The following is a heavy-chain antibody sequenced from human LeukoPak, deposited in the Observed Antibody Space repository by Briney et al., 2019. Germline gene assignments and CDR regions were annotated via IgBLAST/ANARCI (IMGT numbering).Heavy chain of an antibody. V-gene: IGHV1-2*02. CDR3: RWFGESDSTWYFDL. CDR1: GYTFTGYY. Sequence: ASLKVSCKASGYTFTGYYMHWVRQAPGQGLEWMGWINPNSGGTNYAQKFQGSVTMTRDTSISTAYMELSRLRSDDTAVYYCRWFGESDSTWYFDLWGRGTLVTVSS. CDR2: INPNSGGT. D-gene: IGHD3-10*01. J-gene: IGHJ2*01.